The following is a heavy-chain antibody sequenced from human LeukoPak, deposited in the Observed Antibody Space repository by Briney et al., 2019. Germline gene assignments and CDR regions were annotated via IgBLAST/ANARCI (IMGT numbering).Heavy chain of an antibody. V-gene: IGHV4-34*01. D-gene: IGHD6-19*01. CDR3: ATRIAVAGTAPPVRYNWFDP. CDR1: GGSFSGYY. Sequence: SETLSLTCAVYGGSFSGYYWSWIRQPPGKGLEWIGEINHSGSTNYNPSLKSRVTISVDTSKNQFSLKLSSVTAADTAVYCCATRIAVAGTAPPVRYNWFDPWGQGTLVTVSS. CDR2: INHSGST. J-gene: IGHJ5*02.